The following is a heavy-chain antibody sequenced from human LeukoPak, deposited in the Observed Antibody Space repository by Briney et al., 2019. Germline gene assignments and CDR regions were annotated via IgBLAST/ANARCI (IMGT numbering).Heavy chain of an antibody. V-gene: IGHV3-49*04. J-gene: IGHJ6*02. CDR1: GFTFGDHA. Sequence: GGSLRLSCTTSGFTFGDHAMSWVRQAPGKGLEWVGFIRSKAYGGTTEYAASVKGRFAISRDDSKSIAYLQMNSLKTEDTAVYYCTRGPTQQWPYYGMDVWGQGTTVTVSS. CDR3: TRGPTQQWPYYGMDV. D-gene: IGHD5-18*01. CDR2: IRSKAYGGTT.